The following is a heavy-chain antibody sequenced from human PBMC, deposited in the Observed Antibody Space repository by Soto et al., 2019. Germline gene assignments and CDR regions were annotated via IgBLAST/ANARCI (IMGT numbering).Heavy chain of an antibody. CDR2: TYWDDDQ. D-gene: IGHD4-17*01. CDR3: AHAVDYALLSFDH. V-gene: IGHV2-5*02. Sequence: QITLKKSGPPLVRPAQTLTLTCAFSGFSLTTTSMGVALIRQPPVKALEGLALTYWDDDQRYSPSLKDRLTISKDTSRSRVVLTISNMNPEHTGTYFCAHAVDYALLSFDHWGPGTLVTVSS. J-gene: IGHJ4*01. CDR1: GFSLTTTSMG.